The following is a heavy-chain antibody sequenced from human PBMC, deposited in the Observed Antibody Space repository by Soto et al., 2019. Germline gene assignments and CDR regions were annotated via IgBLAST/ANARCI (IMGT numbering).Heavy chain of an antibody. CDR1: RSSFTSYL. D-gene: IGHD6-19*01. J-gene: IGHJ5*02. Sequence: GESPNVSCKGSRSSFTSYLIGWVRQMPGKGLELMGIISPGDSDTRYSPSFQGQVTISADKSISTAYLQWSRLKASDTAMYYCARRRANSSGWPGDNWFDPWGQGTLVTVSS. V-gene: IGHV5-51*01. CDR3: ARRRANSSGWPGDNWFDP. CDR2: ISPGDSDT.